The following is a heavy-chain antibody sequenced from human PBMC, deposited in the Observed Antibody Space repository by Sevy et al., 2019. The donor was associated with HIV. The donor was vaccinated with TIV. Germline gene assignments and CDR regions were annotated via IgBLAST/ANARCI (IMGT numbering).Heavy chain of an antibody. Sequence: GGSLRLSCAASGFTFNNYGMFWVRQAPEEGLEWVSGITGGGGSTYYAASVKGRFTVSRDSSRNTLYLQMNSLRVEDTAVYYCAKGNYETGTQYFDYWSQGILVTVSS. CDR2: ITGGGGST. D-gene: IGHD3-22*01. V-gene: IGHV3-23*01. CDR1: GFTFNNYG. J-gene: IGHJ4*02. CDR3: AKGNYETGTQYFDY.